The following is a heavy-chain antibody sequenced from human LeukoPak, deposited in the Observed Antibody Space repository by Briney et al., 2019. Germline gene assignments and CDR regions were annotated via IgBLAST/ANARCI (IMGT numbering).Heavy chain of an antibody. CDR1: GYTFTSYG. CDR2: ISPYNGNT. J-gene: IGHJ4*02. CDR3: ARDQYDDVWGSNRPYFDY. Sequence: ASVNVSCKGSGYTFTSYGMSWLRQAPGQGLEWMGSISPYNGNTNYAERLQGRVIMTTDTSTRTAYMEPRSFRSDDTAVFYCARDQYDDVWGSNRPYFDYWDQGPLVPVSS. V-gene: IGHV1-18*04. D-gene: IGHD3-16*02.